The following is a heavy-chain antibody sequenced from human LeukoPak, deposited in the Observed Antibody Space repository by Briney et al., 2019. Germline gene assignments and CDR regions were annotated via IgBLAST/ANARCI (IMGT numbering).Heavy chain of an antibody. J-gene: IGHJ4*02. D-gene: IGHD2-21*02. V-gene: IGHV3-21*01. CDR3: ARSRGGDCHFAY. CDR1: GFTFSSYS. CDR2: ISSSGSYI. Sequence: GGSLRLYCAASGFTFSSYSMKWVRQAPGKGLEWVSSISSSGSYIYYADSVKGRFTISRDNAKNSLYLQMNSLRAEDTAVYYCARSRGGDCHFAYWGQGTLATVSS.